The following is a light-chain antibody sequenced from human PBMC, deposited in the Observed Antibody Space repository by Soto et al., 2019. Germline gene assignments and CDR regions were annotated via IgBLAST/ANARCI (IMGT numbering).Light chain of an antibody. CDR3: SSYTTSSTV. J-gene: IGLJ1*01. CDR1: SSDGADYKD. CDR2: EVT. Sequence: QSALTQPASVSGSPGQSITISCTGTSSDGADYKDVSWYQQHPGKAPKLMFYEVTYRPSGVSNRFSGSKSGTTASLTISGLQAEDEAEYYCSSYTTSSTVFGTGTKLTVL. V-gene: IGLV2-14*01.